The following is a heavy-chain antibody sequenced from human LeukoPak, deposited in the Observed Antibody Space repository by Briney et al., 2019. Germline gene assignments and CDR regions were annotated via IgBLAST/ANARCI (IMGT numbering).Heavy chain of an antibody. D-gene: IGHD3-22*01. CDR3: ARDLETLYYYDSSGYYRHDAFDI. CDR2: IYYSGCT. CDR1: GGSLSCGGYY. J-gene: IGHJ3*02. Sequence: SETLSLTCTVSGGSLSCGGYYWSWIRQHPGKGLEWIGYIYYSGCTYYNPSLKSRVTISVDTSKNQFSLKQSSVTAADTAVYHWARDLETLYYYDSSGYYRHDAFDIWGQGTMVTVSS. V-gene: IGHV4-31*03.